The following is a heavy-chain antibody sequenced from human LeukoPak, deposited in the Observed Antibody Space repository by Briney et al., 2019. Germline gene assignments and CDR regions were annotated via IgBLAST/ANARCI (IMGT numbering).Heavy chain of an antibody. V-gene: IGHV4-59*01. CDR2: IYYSGST. CDR3: ARGNGWVCSSTSCYNWFDP. Sequence: PSETLSLTCTVFGGSISSYYWSWIRQPPGKGLEWIGYIYYSGSTNYNSSLRSRVTISVDTSKNQFSLKLSSVTAADTAVYYCARGNGWVCSSTSCYNWFDPWGQGTLVTVSS. CDR1: GGSISSYY. J-gene: IGHJ5*02. D-gene: IGHD2-2*01.